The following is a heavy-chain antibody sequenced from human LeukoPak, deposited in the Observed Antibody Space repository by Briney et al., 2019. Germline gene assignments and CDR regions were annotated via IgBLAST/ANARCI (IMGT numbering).Heavy chain of an antibody. CDR3: ARVHLLWFGELERYFEY. CDR1: GFTLSSYY. V-gene: IGHV3-7*04. Sequence: GGSLTLSCAASGFTLSSYYMSWVRQSPGKGVECVTNIKQEGSEKYYRDSVEGLFTISRDNAKNSLYLQMNSVRAEDKAVYYCARVHLLWFGELERYFEYWGQGTLVTVSS. D-gene: IGHD3-10*01. CDR2: IKQEGSEK. J-gene: IGHJ4*02.